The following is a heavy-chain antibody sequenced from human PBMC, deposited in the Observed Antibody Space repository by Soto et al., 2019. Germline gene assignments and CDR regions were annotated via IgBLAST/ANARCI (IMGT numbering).Heavy chain of an antibody. CDR3: ARGTGLYYYYGMDV. J-gene: IGHJ6*02. Sequence: SETLSLTCTVSGGSISSGDYYWSWIRQPPGKGLEWIGYIYYSGSTYYNPSLKSRVTISVDTSKNQFSLKLSSVTAADTAVYYCARGTGLYYYYGMDVWGQWTTVTV. CDR1: GGSISSGDYY. CDR2: IYYSGST. V-gene: IGHV4-30-4*01. D-gene: IGHD1-1*01.